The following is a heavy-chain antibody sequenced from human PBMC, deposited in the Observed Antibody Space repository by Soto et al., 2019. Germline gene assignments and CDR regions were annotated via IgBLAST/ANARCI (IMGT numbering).Heavy chain of an antibody. V-gene: IGHV4-59*08. Sequence: SETLSLTCTVSGGSISSYYWSWIRQPPGKGLEWIGYIYYSGSTNYNPSLKSRVTISVDTSKNQFSLKLSSVTAADTAVYYCASTYYYGSGSYYNAYYFDYWGQGTLVTVSS. D-gene: IGHD3-10*01. CDR3: ASTYYYGSGSYYNAYYFDY. J-gene: IGHJ4*02. CDR2: IYYSGST. CDR1: GGSISSYY.